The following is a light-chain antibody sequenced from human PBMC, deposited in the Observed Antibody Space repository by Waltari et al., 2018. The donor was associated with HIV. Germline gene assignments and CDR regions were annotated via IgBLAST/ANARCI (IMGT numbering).Light chain of an antibody. J-gene: IGKJ3*01. CDR2: AAS. CDR3: QQSYRSLT. CDR1: HNIITY. V-gene: IGKV1-39*01. Sequence: DIQMTQSPSSLSASLGDRIVITCRASHNIITYVNWYQQKPGRAPDLLIYAASTLRSGVPSRFSGSGSGTEFTLTISSLQPDDFATYYCQQSYRSLTFGPGTKVDV.